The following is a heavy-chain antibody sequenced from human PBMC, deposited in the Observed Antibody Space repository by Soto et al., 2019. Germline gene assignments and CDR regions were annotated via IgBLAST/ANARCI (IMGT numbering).Heavy chain of an antibody. Sequence: SVKVSCKASGDTFGRFTINWVRQAPGQGLEWMGGIKPISDITNYAQRFQGRVTFTPDASTSTVYLELSSLRSEDTAMYYCARDPSTINKLIGVWFDPWGQGTLVTVSS. D-gene: IGHD4-4*01. CDR3: ARDPSTINKLIGVWFDP. CDR2: IKPISDIT. V-gene: IGHV1-69*13. CDR1: GDTFGRFT. J-gene: IGHJ5*02.